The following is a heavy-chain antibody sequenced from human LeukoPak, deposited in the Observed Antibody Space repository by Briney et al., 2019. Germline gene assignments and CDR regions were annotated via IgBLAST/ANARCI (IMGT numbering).Heavy chain of an antibody. J-gene: IGHJ4*02. Sequence: ASVKVSCKASGGTFSSYAISWVRQAPGQGLEWMGGIIPIFGTANYAQKFQGRVTITADESTSTAYMELSSLRSEDTAVYYCARAYYYDSSGYIFDYWGQGTPVTVSS. V-gene: IGHV1-69*13. D-gene: IGHD3-22*01. CDR1: GGTFSSYA. CDR3: ARAYYYDSSGYIFDY. CDR2: IIPIFGTA.